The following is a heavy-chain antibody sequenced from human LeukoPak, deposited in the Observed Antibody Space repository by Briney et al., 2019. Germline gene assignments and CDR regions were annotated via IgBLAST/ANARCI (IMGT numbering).Heavy chain of an antibody. J-gene: IGHJ4*02. CDR1: GFTFSSYG. CDR3: ATGYSSSWYPPYYFDY. D-gene: IGHD6-13*01. V-gene: IGHV3-30*02. Sequence: GGSLRLSCAASGFTFSSYGMHWVRQVPGKGLEWVAFIRYDGSNKYYADSVKGRFTISRDNSKNTLYLQMNSLRAEDTAVYYCATGYSSSWYPPYYFDYWGQGTLVTVSS. CDR2: IRYDGSNK.